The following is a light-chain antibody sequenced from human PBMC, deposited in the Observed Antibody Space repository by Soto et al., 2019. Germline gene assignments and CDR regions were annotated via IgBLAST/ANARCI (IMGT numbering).Light chain of an antibody. CDR1: QGVGSSY. V-gene: IGKV3-20*01. CDR3: QQYGSSPLT. CDR2: GVS. J-gene: IGKJ4*01. Sequence: EIVLTQSPGTLSLSPGERATVSCRASQGVGSSYLAWYQQKPGQAPRLLIYGVSSRATGIPDRFSGSGSGTDFTLTISRLEPEDFAVYYCQQYGSSPLTFGGGTKVEIK.